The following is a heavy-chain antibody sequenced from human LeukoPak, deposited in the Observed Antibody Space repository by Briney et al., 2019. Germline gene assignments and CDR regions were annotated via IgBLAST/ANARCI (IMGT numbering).Heavy chain of an antibody. V-gene: IGHV3-30*04. CDR3: ARSPSMITVDY. CDR2: ISYDGSNK. CDR1: GFTFSSYA. Sequence: GRSLRLSCAASGFTFSSYAMHWVRQAPGKGLEWVAVISYDGSNKYYADSVKGRFTISRDNSKNTLYLQMNSLRAEDTAVYYCARSPSMITVDYWGQGTLVTVSS. D-gene: IGHD3-16*01. J-gene: IGHJ4*02.